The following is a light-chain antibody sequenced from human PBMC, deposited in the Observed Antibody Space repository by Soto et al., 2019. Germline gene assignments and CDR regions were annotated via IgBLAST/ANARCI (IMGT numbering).Light chain of an antibody. CDR1: QSVSSGY. CDR2: GAS. J-gene: IGKJ1*01. V-gene: IGKV3-15*01. Sequence: DIVLTQSPITLSLSPGDRATLSCRASQSVSSGYLAWYQQRPGQAPRLLIYGASTRATGIPARFSGSGSGTEFTLTISSLQSEDFAVYYCQQYNKWPPETFGQGTKVDIK. CDR3: QQYNKWPPET.